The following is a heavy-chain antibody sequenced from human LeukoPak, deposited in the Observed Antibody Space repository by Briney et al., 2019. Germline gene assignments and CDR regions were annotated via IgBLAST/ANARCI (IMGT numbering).Heavy chain of an antibody. V-gene: IGHV3-23*01. CDR2: INNDGDST. J-gene: IGHJ1*01. Sequence: PGGSLRLSCAASGFSFKSYAMSWVRQAPGKGLEWVSAINNDGDSTYSTDSVKGRFTVSRDNSKNTLYLQMNSLRAEDAAVYYCAQQVGYCGSGNCYFTYWGQGTLVTVSS. D-gene: IGHD2-15*01. CDR1: GFSFKSYA. CDR3: AQQVGYCGSGNCYFTY.